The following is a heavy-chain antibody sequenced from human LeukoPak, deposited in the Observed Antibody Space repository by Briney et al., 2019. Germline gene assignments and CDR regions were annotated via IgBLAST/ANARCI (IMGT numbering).Heavy chain of an antibody. V-gene: IGHV1-8*01. CDR2: MNPNSGNT. D-gene: IGHD2-2*02. Sequence: GASVKVSCKASGYTFTGYDINWVRQATGQGLEWMGWMNPNSGNTGYAQKFQGRVTMTRNTSISTAYMELSSLRSEDTAVYYCARSRGQRANTREFDYWGQGTLVTVSS. J-gene: IGHJ4*02. CDR1: GYTFTGYD. CDR3: ARSRGQRANTREFDY.